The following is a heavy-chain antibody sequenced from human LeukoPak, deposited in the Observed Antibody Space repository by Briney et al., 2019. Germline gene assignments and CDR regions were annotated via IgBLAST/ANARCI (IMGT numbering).Heavy chain of an antibody. CDR2: INPNSGGT. Sequence: ASVKVSCKASGYTFTGYYMHWVRQAPGQGLEWMGRINPNSGGTNYAQKFQGRVTMTRDTSISTAYMELSRLRSDDTAVYYCARDGILLWFGESYNWFDPWGQGTLVTVSS. D-gene: IGHD3-10*01. CDR1: GYTFTGYY. J-gene: IGHJ5*02. CDR3: ARDGILLWFGESYNWFDP. V-gene: IGHV1-2*06.